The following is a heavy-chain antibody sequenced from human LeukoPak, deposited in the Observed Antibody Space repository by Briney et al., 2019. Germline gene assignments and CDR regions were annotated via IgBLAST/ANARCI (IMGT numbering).Heavy chain of an antibody. V-gene: IGHV1-46*01. CDR3: ARGTNNYYDSSGGVDY. CDR1: GYTFTSYY. J-gene: IGHJ4*02. D-gene: IGHD3-22*01. CDR2: INPSGGST. Sequence: ASVKVSCKASGYTFTSYYMHWVRQAPGQGLEWMGIINPSGGSTSYAQKFQGRVAMTRDTSISTAYMELSRLRSDDTAVYYCARGTNNYYDSSGGVDYWGQGTLVTVSS.